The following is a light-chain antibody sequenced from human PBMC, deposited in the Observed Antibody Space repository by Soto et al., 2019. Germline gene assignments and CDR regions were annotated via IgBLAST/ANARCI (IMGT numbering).Light chain of an antibody. CDR2: AVS. CDR3: QQYNNWPPTWT. J-gene: IGKJ1*01. V-gene: IGKV3-15*01. Sequence: EILMTQSPATLSVSPVERATVSCRSSQSVSNNLAWYQQKPGQAPRLLIYAVSSRPAGIPARFSGSGSGTEFTLTINSLQSEDFAVYYCQQYNNWPPTWTFGQGTKVDIK. CDR1: QSVSNN.